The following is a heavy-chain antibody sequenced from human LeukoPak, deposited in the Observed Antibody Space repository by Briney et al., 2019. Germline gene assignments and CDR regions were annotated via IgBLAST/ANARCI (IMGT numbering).Heavy chain of an antibody. CDR1: GFTFSSYE. Sequence: GGSLRLSCAASGFTFSSYEMNWVRQAPGKGLEWVSHISRSGSTIYYADSVKGRFTISRDNPKNSLSLQMSSLRAEDTAVYYCARGGGMGTTSGDYWGQGTLVTVSS. J-gene: IGHJ4*02. CDR3: ARGGGMGTTSGDY. D-gene: IGHD1-26*01. V-gene: IGHV3-48*03. CDR2: ISRSGSTI.